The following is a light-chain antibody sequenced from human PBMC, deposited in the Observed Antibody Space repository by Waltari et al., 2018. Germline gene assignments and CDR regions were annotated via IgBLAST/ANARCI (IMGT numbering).Light chain of an antibody. CDR1: QSVSRA. CDR3: QHYLRLPVT. Sequence: EIVLTQSPGTLSLSLGESATLSCRASQSVSRALAWYQQKPGQAPRLLIYGASTRATGIPDRFSGSGSGTDFSRTISRLEPDDFAVDYCQHYLRLPVTFGQGTTVEI. V-gene: IGKV3-20*01. CDR2: GAS. J-gene: IGKJ1*01.